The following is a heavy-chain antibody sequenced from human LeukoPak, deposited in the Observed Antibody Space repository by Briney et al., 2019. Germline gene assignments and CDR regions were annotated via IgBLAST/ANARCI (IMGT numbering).Heavy chain of an antibody. CDR1: GGPFNNYT. CDR2: IIPILGIA. D-gene: IGHD3-3*01. J-gene: IGHJ4*02. Sequence: GASVKVSCKASGGPFNNYTVSWVRQAPGQGLEWMGGIIPILGIADYAQTFQDRVTITADKSTNTVYMELSSLRSEDTAVYYCTRDYDSEDYWGQGTLVTVSS. V-gene: IGHV1-69*04. CDR3: TRDYDSEDY.